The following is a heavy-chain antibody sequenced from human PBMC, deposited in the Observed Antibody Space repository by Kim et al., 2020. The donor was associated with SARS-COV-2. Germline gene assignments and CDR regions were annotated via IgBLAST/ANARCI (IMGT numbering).Heavy chain of an antibody. V-gene: IGHV3-49*02. CDR3: TRAGYDFWSGYYTGDY. J-gene: IGHJ4*02. Sequence: VKGRLTISRDDSKNIAYLQMNSLKTEDTAVYYCTRAGYDFWSGYYTGDYWGQGTLVTVSS. D-gene: IGHD3-3*01.